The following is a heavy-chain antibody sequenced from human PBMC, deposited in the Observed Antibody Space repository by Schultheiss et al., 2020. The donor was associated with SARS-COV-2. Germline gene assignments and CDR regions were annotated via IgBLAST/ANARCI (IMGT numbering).Heavy chain of an antibody. D-gene: IGHD6-6*01. Sequence: ASVKVSCKVSGYTLTELSMHWVRQAPGKGLEWMGGFDPEDGETIYAQKFQGRVTITADESTSTAYMELSSLRSEDTAVYYCARLYSSSYNYYYYGMDVWGQGTTVTVSS. CDR2: FDPEDGET. J-gene: IGHJ6*02. CDR3: ARLYSSSYNYYYYGMDV. V-gene: IGHV1-24*01. CDR1: GYTLTELS.